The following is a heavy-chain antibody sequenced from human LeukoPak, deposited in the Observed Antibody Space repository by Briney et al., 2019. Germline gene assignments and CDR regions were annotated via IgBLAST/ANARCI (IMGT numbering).Heavy chain of an antibody. CDR2: IYSGGST. D-gene: IGHD3-3*01. CDR3: ARAGFLRFLEWLSLSSYYYYGMDV. J-gene: IGHJ6*02. CDR1: GFTVSSNY. Sequence: PGGSLRLSCAASGFTVSSNYMSWVRQAPGKGLEWVSVIYSGGSTYYADSVKGRFTISRDNSKNTLYLQMNSLRAEDTAVYYCARAGFLRFLEWLSLSSYYYYGMDVWGQGTTVTVSS. V-gene: IGHV3-53*01.